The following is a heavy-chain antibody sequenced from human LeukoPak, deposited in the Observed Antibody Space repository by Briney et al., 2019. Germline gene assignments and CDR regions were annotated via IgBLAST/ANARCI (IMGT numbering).Heavy chain of an antibody. CDR1: GYSISSGYY. J-gene: IGHJ4*02. CDR3: ARDLEYSSSSSSAAFDY. CDR2: IYHSGST. Sequence: PSETLSLTCALSGYSISSGYYWGWIRQPPGKGLEWIGSIYHSGSTYYNPSLKSRVTISVDTSKNQFSLKLSSVTAADTAVYYCARDLEYSSSSSSAAFDYWGQGTLVTVSS. V-gene: IGHV4-38-2*01. D-gene: IGHD6-6*01.